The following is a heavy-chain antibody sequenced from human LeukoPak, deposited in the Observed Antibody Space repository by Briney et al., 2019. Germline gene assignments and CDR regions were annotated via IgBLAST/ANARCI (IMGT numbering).Heavy chain of an antibody. CDR1: GYTFTGYH. CDR3: ARERQWGCGGDCYT. Sequence: ASVKVSCKASGYTFTGYHMHWVRQAPGQGLEWMGWINPNSGGTNYAQKFQGRVTMTRDTSISTAYMELSRLRSDDTAVYYCARERQWGCGGDCYTWGQGTLVTVSS. D-gene: IGHD2-21*02. CDR2: INPNSGGT. V-gene: IGHV1-2*02. J-gene: IGHJ5*02.